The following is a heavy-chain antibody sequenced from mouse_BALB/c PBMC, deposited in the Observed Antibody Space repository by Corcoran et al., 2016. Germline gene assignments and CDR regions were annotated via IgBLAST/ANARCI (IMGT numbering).Heavy chain of an antibody. CDR1: GYTFTNYG. CDR2: INTYTGEP. V-gene: IGHV9-3-1*01. CDR3: ASTVYDGRGYAMDY. Sequence: IQLVQSGPELKKPGETVKISCKASGYTFTNYGMNWVKQAPGKGLKWMGWINTYTGEPTYADDFKGRFAFSLETSASTAYLQINNLKNEDTATYFCASTVYDGRGYAMDYWGQGTSVTVSS. J-gene: IGHJ4*01. D-gene: IGHD2-14*01.